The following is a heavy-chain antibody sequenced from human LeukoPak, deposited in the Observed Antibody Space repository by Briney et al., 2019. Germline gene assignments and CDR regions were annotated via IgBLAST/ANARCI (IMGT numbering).Heavy chain of an antibody. J-gene: IGHJ4*02. CDR3: ARDIEQLARRAFGFDY. CDR2: IYYSGST. Sequence: KPSETLSLTCTVSGGFISSSSYYWDWIRQPPGRGLEWIGSIYYSGSTNYNPSLKSRVAISVDTSKNQFSLKLSSVTAADTAVYYCARDIEQLARRAFGFDYWGQGTLVTVSS. D-gene: IGHD6-6*01. CDR1: GGFISSSSYY. V-gene: IGHV4-39*02.